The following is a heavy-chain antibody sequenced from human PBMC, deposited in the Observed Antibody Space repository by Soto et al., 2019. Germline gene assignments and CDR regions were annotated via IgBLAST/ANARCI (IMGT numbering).Heavy chain of an antibody. CDR2: ISTHNGHT. CDR3: IRDDCSRDTCYLGH. CDR1: GYTFTTYG. J-gene: IGHJ4*02. V-gene: IGHV1-18*01. D-gene: IGHD2-15*01. Sequence: ASVKVSCKPSGYTFTTYGIAWVRQAPGQGLAWMGWISTHNGHTKFAQKLQDRVTLTTDTTTSTAYMELRNLRSDDTAVYYCIRDDCSRDTCYLGHWGQGALVIVSS.